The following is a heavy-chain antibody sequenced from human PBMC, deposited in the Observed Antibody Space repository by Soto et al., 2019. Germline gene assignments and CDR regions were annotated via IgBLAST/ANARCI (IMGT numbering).Heavy chain of an antibody. Sequence: SVKVSCKASGVTFSSYAISWVRQAPGQGLEWMGGIIPIFGTANYAQKFQGRVTTTADESTSTAYMELSSLRSEDTAVYYCARARRGYDSSGYHFDYWGQGTLVTVSS. D-gene: IGHD3-22*01. V-gene: IGHV1-69*13. CDR2: IIPIFGTA. J-gene: IGHJ4*02. CDR3: ARARRGYDSSGYHFDY. CDR1: GVTFSSYA.